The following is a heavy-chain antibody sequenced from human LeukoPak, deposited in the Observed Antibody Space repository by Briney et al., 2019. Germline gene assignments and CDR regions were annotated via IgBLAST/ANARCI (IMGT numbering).Heavy chain of an antibody. Sequence: ASVKVSCKASGYTFTSYYMHWVRQAPGQGLEWMGLINPTGGSTGYAQKFQGRVTMTRDMSTSTDYMELSSLRSEDTAIYYCARDSSIIAAGDYWGQGTLVTVSS. CDR1: GYTFTSYY. CDR2: INPTGGST. J-gene: IGHJ4*02. V-gene: IGHV1-46*01. D-gene: IGHD6-13*01. CDR3: ARDSSIIAAGDY.